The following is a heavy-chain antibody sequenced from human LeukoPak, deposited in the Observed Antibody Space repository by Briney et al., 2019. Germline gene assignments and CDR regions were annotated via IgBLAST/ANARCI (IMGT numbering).Heavy chain of an antibody. D-gene: IGHD6-6*01. J-gene: IGHJ4*02. V-gene: IGHV3-7*01. Sequence: GGSLRLSCAASGFTFSGYWMSWVRQAPGKGLEWVANIKQDGSENYYVDSVKGRFTISRDNAKNSLYLQKNSLRAEDTAVYYCARSAPGSSSPPFDYWGQGTLVTVSS. CDR1: GFTFSGYW. CDR3: ARSAPGSSSPPFDY. CDR2: IKQDGSEN.